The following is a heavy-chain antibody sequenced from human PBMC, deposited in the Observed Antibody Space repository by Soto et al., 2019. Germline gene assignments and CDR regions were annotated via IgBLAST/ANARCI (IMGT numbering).Heavy chain of an antibody. V-gene: IGHV4-31*11. CDR2: IYYSGST. D-gene: IGHD6-19*01. J-gene: IGHJ3*02. Sequence: TLSLTCAVSGGSISSGGYYWIWIRHHPGKGLEWIGYIYYSGSTYYNPSLKSRVTISVDTSKNQFSLKLSSVTAADTAVYYCARDYRQGGIAVALNAFDIWGQGTMVTVSS. CDR3: ARDYRQGGIAVALNAFDI. CDR1: GGSISSGGYY.